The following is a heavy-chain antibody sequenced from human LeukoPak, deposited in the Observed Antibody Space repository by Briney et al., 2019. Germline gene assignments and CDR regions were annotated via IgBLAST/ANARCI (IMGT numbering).Heavy chain of an antibody. V-gene: IGHV4-59*01. D-gene: IGHD2-8*01. CDR3: ARTGSYCTNGVCYTVFDY. CDR2: IYYSGST. J-gene: IGHJ4*02. CDR1: GGSISSYY. Sequence: PSETLSLTCTVSGGSISSYYWSWIRQPPGKGLEWIGYIYYSGSTNYNPSLKSRVTISVDTSKNQFSLKLSSMTAADTAVYYCARTGSYCTNGVCYTVFDYWGQGTLVTVSS.